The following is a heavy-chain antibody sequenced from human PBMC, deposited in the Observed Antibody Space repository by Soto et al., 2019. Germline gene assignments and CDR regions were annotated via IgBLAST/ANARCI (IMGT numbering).Heavy chain of an antibody. D-gene: IGHD2-15*01. CDR2: IYYSGST. J-gene: IGHJ4*02. Sequence: QLQLQESGPGLVKPSETLSLTCTVSGGSISSSSYYWGWIRQPPGKGLEWIGSIYYSGSTYYNPSLKSRVTISVDTSKNQFSLKLSSVTAADTAVYYCARHKVGWCSGGRCSPINFDYWGQGTLVTVSS. CDR1: GGSISSSSYY. CDR3: ARHKVGWCSGGRCSPINFDY. V-gene: IGHV4-39*01.